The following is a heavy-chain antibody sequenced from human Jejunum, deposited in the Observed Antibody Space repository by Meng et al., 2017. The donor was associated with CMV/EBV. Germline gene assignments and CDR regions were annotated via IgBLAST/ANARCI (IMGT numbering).Heavy chain of an antibody. CDR1: GFNFKDYW. CDR3: TRALDY. V-gene: IGHV3-7*04. CDR2: IRYDGGER. J-gene: IGHJ4*02. Sequence: LILSCAATGFNFKDYWMAWVRQAPGRGLEWVATIRYDGGERYYVNSVEGRFFIYRDNARNTLYLQMNSLRGDDSAIYYCTRALDYWGQGTPVTVSS.